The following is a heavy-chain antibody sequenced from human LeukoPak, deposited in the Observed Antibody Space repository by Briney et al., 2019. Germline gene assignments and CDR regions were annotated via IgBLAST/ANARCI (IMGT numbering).Heavy chain of an antibody. V-gene: IGHV3-30-3*01. CDR2: ISYDGSNK. CDR3: ASTVTLLSSFAY. Sequence: GRSLRLSCAASGFTFSSYAMHWVRQAPGKGLEWVAVISYDGSNKYYADSVKGRFTISRDNSKNTLYLQMNSLRAEDTAVYYCASTVTLLSSFAYWAQGTLVPVPS. CDR1: GFTFSSYA. J-gene: IGHJ4*02. D-gene: IGHD4-17*01.